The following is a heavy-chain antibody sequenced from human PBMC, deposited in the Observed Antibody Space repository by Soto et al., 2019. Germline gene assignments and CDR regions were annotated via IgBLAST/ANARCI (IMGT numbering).Heavy chain of an antibody. J-gene: IGHJ4*02. V-gene: IGHV3-30*03. D-gene: IGHD3-22*01. CDR3: ARGLPYDSSGYFFDY. CDR2: VSYHGTNK. CDR1: GFTFSSYG. Sequence: PGESLKISCAASGFTFSSYGMHWVRQAPGKGLEWVALVSYHGTNKYYGDSVNGRFTISRDNSKNTLYLQMNSLRAEDTAVYYCARGLPYDSSGYFFDYWGQGTLVTVSS.